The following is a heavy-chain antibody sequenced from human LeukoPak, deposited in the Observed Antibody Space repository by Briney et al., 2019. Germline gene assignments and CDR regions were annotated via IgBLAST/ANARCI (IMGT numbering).Heavy chain of an antibody. Sequence: PGGSLRLSCAASGFTFDDYAMHWVRQAPGKGLEWASGISWNSGSIGYADSVKGRFTISRDNAKNSLYLQMNSLRAEDTALYYCAKTPYILTGYYPWYFDYWGQGTLVTVSS. CDR2: ISWNSGSI. CDR3: AKTPYILTGYYPWYFDY. V-gene: IGHV3-9*01. CDR1: GFTFDDYA. D-gene: IGHD3-9*01. J-gene: IGHJ4*02.